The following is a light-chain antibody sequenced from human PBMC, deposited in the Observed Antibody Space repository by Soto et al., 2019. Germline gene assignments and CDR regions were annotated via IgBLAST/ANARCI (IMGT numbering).Light chain of an antibody. Sequence: EMVLTQSPGTLSLSPGERASLSCRASQSVSRSYLAWYQQKPGQAPRLLIYGVSSRATGIPDRFSGSGSGTDFTLTISRLEPEDFALYYCHQYGSSTWTFGQGTKVDIK. CDR3: HQYGSSTWT. V-gene: IGKV3-20*01. CDR1: QSVSRSY. J-gene: IGKJ1*01. CDR2: GVS.